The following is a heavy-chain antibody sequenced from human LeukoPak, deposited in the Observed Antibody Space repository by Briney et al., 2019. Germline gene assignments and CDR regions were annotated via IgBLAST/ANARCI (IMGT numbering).Heavy chain of an antibody. D-gene: IGHD2-15*01. V-gene: IGHV3-23*01. J-gene: IGHJ4*02. Sequence: PGGSLRLSCAASGFTLGIYAMSWVRQAPGKGLEWVSGISNTGLTTYYIDSVKGRFTISRDSSKNTLNLQMDSLRTEDTAVYYCAKAPVTTCRGAFCYPFDYWGLGTLVTVSS. CDR3: AKAPVTTCRGAFCYPFDY. CDR2: ISNTGLTT. CDR1: GFTLGIYA.